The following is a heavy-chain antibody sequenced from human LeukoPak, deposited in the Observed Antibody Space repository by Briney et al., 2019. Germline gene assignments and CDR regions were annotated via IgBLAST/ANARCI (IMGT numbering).Heavy chain of an antibody. J-gene: IGHJ3*02. CDR1: GGSISSGGYY. V-gene: IGHV4-31*03. Sequence: SETLSLTCTVSGGSISSGGYYWSWIRQHPGKGLEWIGYIYYSGSTYYNPSLKSRVTISVDTSKNQFSLKLSSVTAADTAVYYCARDESMSAFDIWGQGTMVTVPS. CDR2: IYYSGST. CDR3: ARDESMSAFDI.